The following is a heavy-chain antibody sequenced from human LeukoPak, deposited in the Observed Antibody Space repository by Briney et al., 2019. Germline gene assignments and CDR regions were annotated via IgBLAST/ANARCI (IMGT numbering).Heavy chain of an antibody. CDR1: GFTFSSYA. Sequence: PGESLRLSCAASGFTFSSYAMHWVRQAPGKGLEWVAVISYDGSNKYYADSVKGRFTISRDNSKNTLYLQMNSLRAEDTAVYYCARGPKVGATTPLVGYWGQGTLVIVSS. CDR3: ARGPKVGATTPLVGY. V-gene: IGHV3-30-3*01. CDR2: ISYDGSNK. D-gene: IGHD1-26*01. J-gene: IGHJ4*02.